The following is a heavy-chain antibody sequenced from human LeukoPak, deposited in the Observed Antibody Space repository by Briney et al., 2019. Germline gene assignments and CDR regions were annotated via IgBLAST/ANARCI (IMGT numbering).Heavy chain of an antibody. CDR1: GYTFTSYY. V-gene: IGHV1-46*01. CDR2: INPSGGST. CDR3: ARATLSDYYFNY. J-gene: IGHJ4*02. Sequence: ASVKVSCKASGYTFTSYYMHWVRQAPGQGLEWMGIINPSGGSTSYAQKFQGRVTTTRDTSTNTVYMELSSLRSEDTAVYFCARATLSDYYFNYWGQGTLVTVSS.